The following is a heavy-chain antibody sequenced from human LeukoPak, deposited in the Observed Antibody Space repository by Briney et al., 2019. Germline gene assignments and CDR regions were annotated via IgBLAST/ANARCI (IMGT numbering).Heavy chain of an antibody. V-gene: IGHV1-46*01. D-gene: IGHD5-18*01. CDR3: ARAPWGYSYGSAPPDY. CDR2: INPSGGST. Sequence: GASLKVSCKASGYTFTSYYMHWVRQARGQRLEWMGIINPSGGSTSYAQKYQGRVTMTRDTSTSTAYMELSSLRSEDTAVYYCARAPWGYSYGSAPPDYWGQGTLVTVSS. J-gene: IGHJ4*02. CDR1: GYTFTSYY.